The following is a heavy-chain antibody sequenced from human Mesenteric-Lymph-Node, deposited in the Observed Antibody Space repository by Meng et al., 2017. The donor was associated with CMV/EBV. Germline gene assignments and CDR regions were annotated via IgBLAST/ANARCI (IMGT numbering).Heavy chain of an antibody. Sequence: GESLKISCAASGFTFSTYGMHWVRQAPGKGLEWVAFIQHEGGNEYYGDSVKGRFTISRDNAKNTLYLQMNSLSAEDTAVYYCARDRYCSSTSCYTGMVDYWGQGTLVTVSS. CDR1: GFTFSTYG. J-gene: IGHJ4*02. D-gene: IGHD2-2*02. V-gene: IGHV3-30*02. CDR2: IQHEGGNE. CDR3: ARDRYCSSTSCYTGMVDY.